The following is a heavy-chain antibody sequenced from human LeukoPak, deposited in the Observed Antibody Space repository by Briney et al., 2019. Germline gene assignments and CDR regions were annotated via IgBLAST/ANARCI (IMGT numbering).Heavy chain of an antibody. Sequence: GGSLRLSCAASGFTFNSYGMHWVRQAPGKGLEWVAIISFDESNKYYADSVKGRFTISRDNSKNTLYLQMNSLRAEDTAVYYCARGGDTAMDYDYWGQGTLVTVSS. CDR3: ARGGDTAMDYDY. J-gene: IGHJ4*02. CDR2: ISFDESNK. D-gene: IGHD5-18*01. CDR1: GFTFNSYG. V-gene: IGHV3-30*03.